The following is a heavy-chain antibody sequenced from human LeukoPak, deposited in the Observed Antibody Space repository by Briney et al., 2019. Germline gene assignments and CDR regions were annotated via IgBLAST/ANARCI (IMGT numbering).Heavy chain of an antibody. Sequence: ASVKVSCKASGGTFSSYAISWVRQAPGQGLEWMGWISAYNGNTNYAQKLQGRVTMTTDTSTSTAYMELRSLRSDDTAVYYCARVSYSSSSGGFDPWGQGTLVTVSS. J-gene: IGHJ5*02. CDR1: GGTFSSYA. D-gene: IGHD6-13*01. CDR3: ARVSYSSSSGGFDP. CDR2: ISAYNGNT. V-gene: IGHV1-18*01.